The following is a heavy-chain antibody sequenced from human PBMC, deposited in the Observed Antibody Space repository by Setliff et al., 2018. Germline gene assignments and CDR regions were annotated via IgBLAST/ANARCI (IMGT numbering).Heavy chain of an antibody. J-gene: IGHJ6*03. V-gene: IGHV4-34*01. D-gene: IGHD3-3*01. CDR1: GGSFNGYF. CDR2: IYTSWST. CDR3: ARMSGFQYIDV. Sequence: SETLSLTCAIYGGSFNGYFWSWIRQSPGEGLEWIGEIYTSWSTNYNPSLKSRVTISLDTSKNQFSLSLTSVTAEDTAVYYCARMSGFQYIDVWDKGTTVTVSS.